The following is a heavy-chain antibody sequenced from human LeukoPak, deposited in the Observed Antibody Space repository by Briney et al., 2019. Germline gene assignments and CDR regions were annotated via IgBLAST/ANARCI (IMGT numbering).Heavy chain of an antibody. CDR3: ARHGKTWFGEYPRPYKWFDL. CDR1: GDSVGRDY. Sequence: SETLSLTCTVSGDSVGRDYWSWIRQPPGKGLEWISYAYYSGSITYSPSLKSRVTISLDTSKNQFFLELTSVTAADTAVYYCARHGKTWFGEYPRPYKWFDLWGQGTLVTVSS. CDR2: AYYSGSI. J-gene: IGHJ5*02. V-gene: IGHV4-59*08. D-gene: IGHD3-10*01.